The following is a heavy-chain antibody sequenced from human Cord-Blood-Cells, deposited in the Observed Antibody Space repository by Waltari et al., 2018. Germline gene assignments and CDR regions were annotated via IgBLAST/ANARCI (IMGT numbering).Heavy chain of an antibody. J-gene: IGHJ4*02. CDR2: ISYDGSNK. V-gene: IGHV3-30*18. D-gene: IGHD4-4*01. CDR3: AKDSKSYYFDY. Sequence: QVQLVESGGGVVQPGRSLRLSCAASGFTFSSYGMQWVRQAPCKGMEWVAVISYDGSNKYYADSVKGRFTISRDNSKNTLYLQMNSLRAEDTAVYYCAKDSKSYYFDYWGQGTLVTVSS. CDR1: GFTFSSYG.